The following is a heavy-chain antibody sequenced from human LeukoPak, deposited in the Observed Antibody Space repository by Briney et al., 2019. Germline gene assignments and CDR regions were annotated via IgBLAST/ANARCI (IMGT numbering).Heavy chain of an antibody. J-gene: IGHJ4*02. V-gene: IGHV4-59*01. D-gene: IGHD5-12*01. CDR3: ARITSATWASLGY. CDR1: GGSISSYY. CDR2: IYYSGST. Sequence: SETLSLTCTVSGGSISSYYWSWLRQPPGKGLEWIGYIYYSGSTNYNPSLKSRVTISVDTSKNQFSLKLSSVTAADTAVYYCARITSATWASLGYWGQRTLVTVSS.